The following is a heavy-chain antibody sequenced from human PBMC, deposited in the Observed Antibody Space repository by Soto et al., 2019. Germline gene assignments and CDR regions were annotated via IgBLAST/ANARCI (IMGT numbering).Heavy chain of an antibody. D-gene: IGHD4-17*01. CDR2: ISKDAGNK. V-gene: IGHV3-30-3*01. Sequence: GGSLRLSCAASGFTFSSYAMHWVRQAPGKGLEWFAVISKDAGNKYYADSLKGRFTISRDNSQTTLYLQMNSLTTEDTAVYYCARPTVTIHSRYLDSWGRGTLVTVSS. CDR1: GFTFSSYA. CDR3: ARPTVTIHSRYLDS. J-gene: IGHJ4*02.